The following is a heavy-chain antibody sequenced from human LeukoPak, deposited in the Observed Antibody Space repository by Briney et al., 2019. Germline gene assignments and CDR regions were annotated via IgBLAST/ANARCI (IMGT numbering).Heavy chain of an antibody. J-gene: IGHJ5*02. V-gene: IGHV3-48*03. CDR2: ISESGRDK. CDR3: ARDESSTRYNWFDP. D-gene: IGHD2-2*01. Sequence: GGSLRLSCAASGFTLSSYEMHWVRQAPGKGLEWVSYISESGRDKYYADSVRGRFTISRDNAKNLLYLQMNSLRADDTAVYYCARDESSTRYNWFDPWGQGTLVTASS. CDR1: GFTLSSYE.